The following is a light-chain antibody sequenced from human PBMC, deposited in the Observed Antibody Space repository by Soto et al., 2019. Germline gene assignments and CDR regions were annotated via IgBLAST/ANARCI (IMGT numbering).Light chain of an antibody. CDR2: GVS. CDR3: SSYTCARTLYA. CDR1: SSDIGDYTY. J-gene: IGLJ1*01. Sequence: QSVXTQPASVSGSPGQSITISCTGTSSDIGDYTYVSWYQQHPGKAPKLIIYGVSNRPSGVSNRFSGSKSGNTASLTISGLQAEDETDYYWSSYTCARTLYAFRTGTKVNVL. V-gene: IGLV2-14*01.